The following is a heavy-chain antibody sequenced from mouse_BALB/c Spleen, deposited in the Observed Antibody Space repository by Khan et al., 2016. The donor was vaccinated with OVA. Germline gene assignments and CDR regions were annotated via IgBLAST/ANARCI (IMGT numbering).Heavy chain of an antibody. Sequence: QVQQPGPELVKPGASVKISCKTSGYTFTEYTLHWVKQSHGKSLEWIGVINPKNGITSYNQKFKGKATLTVDKSSSTAYMEFRSLTSEDSAVYYCARDAGRYWGQGTSVTVSS. D-gene: IGHD3-3*01. V-gene: IGHV1-18*01. CDR1: GYTFTEYT. CDR3: ARDAGRY. CDR2: INPKNGIT. J-gene: IGHJ4*01.